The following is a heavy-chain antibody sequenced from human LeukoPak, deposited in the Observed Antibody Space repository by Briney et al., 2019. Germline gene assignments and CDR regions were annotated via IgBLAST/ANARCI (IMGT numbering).Heavy chain of an antibody. J-gene: IGHJ4*02. CDR2: ISYDGSNK. Sequence: PGRSLRLSCAASGFTFSSYGMHWVRQAPGKGLEWVAVISYDGSNKYYADSVKGRFTISRDNSKNTLYLQMNSLRAEDTAVYYCAEVPADCSSTSCSIFDYWGQGTLVTVSS. V-gene: IGHV3-30*03. D-gene: IGHD2-2*01. CDR3: AEVPADCSSTSCSIFDY. CDR1: GFTFSSYG.